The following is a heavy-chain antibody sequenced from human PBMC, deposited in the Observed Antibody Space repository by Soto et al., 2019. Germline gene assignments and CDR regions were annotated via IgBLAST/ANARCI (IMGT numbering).Heavy chain of an antibody. CDR2: IIPIFGTA. CDR3: ARGDCSGGSCYRAVNYYYYGMDV. D-gene: IGHD2-15*01. Sequence: ASVKVSCKASGGTFSSYAISWVRQAPGQGLEWMGGIIPIFGTANYAQKFQGRVTITADESTSTAYMELSSLRSEDTAVYYCARGDCSGGSCYRAVNYYYYGMDVWGQGTTVTVSS. CDR1: GGTFSSYA. V-gene: IGHV1-69*13. J-gene: IGHJ6*02.